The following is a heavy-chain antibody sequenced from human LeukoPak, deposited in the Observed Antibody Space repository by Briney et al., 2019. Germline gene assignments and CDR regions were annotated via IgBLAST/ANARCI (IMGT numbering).Heavy chain of an antibody. V-gene: IGHV5-51*01. CDR1: GYSFPTYW. CDR3: ATLTMDCSGASCYGPRFDN. D-gene: IGHD2-2*01. Sequence: GESLKISCKGSGYSFPTYWFAWVRQMPGNGLEWMGFIYPGDSDTRYSPSFQGQVTISADKSINTAHVQWGSLKASDTAMYYCATLTMDCSGASCYGPRFDNWGQGTLVTVSS. CDR2: IYPGDSDT. J-gene: IGHJ4*02.